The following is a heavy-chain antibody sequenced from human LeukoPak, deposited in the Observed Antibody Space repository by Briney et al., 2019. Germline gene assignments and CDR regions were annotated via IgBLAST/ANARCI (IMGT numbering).Heavy chain of an antibody. CDR2: IYHSGGT. CDR3: ARVVQSTDSSGFYLPEYFQH. D-gene: IGHD3-22*01. Sequence: SETLSLTCTVYGYSISTSYYWGWIRQPPGKGLEWIGSIYHSGGTYYNPSLKSRVTISVDTSKNQFSLKLRSVTAADTAVYYCARVVQSTDSSGFYLPEYFQHWGQGTLVTVSS. CDR1: GYSISTSYY. J-gene: IGHJ1*01. V-gene: IGHV4-38-2*02.